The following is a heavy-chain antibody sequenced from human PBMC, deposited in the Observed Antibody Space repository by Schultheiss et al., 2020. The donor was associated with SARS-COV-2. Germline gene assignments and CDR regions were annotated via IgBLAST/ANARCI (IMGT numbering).Heavy chain of an antibody. V-gene: IGHV3-48*03. CDR3: ARSYTGIQLWSYYYYGMDV. CDR1: GFTFSSYA. J-gene: IGHJ6*02. CDR2: VSGSGTTI. D-gene: IGHD5-18*01. Sequence: GESLKISCAASGFTFSSYAMHWVRQAPGKGLEWVSYVSGSGTTIHYADSVKGRFTISRDNAKNSLYLQMNSLRAEDTAVYYCARSYTGIQLWSYYYYGMDVWGQGTTVTVSS.